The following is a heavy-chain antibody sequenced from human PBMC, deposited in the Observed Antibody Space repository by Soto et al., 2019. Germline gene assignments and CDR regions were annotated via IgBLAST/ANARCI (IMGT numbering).Heavy chain of an antibody. CDR3: ARAPGGSSSWYYYYYGMDV. CDR1: GYTFTGYY. D-gene: IGHD6-13*01. J-gene: IGHJ6*02. Sequence: ASVKVSCKASGYTFTGYYMHWVRQAPGQGLEWMGWINPNSGGTNYAQKFQGWVTMTRDTSISTAYMELSRLRSDDTAVYYCARAPGGSSSWYYYYYGMDVWGQGTTVTV. V-gene: IGHV1-2*04. CDR2: INPNSGGT.